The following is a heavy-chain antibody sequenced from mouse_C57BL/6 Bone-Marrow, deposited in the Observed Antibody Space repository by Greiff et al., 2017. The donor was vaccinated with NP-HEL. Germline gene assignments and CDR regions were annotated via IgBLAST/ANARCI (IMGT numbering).Heavy chain of an antibody. CDR2: IWWDDDK. CDR3: ARKFITTVVPLDYAMDY. D-gene: IGHD1-1*01. J-gene: IGHJ4*01. V-gene: IGHV8-8*01. Sequence: QVTLKESGPGILQPSQTLSLTCSFSGFSLSTFGMGVGWIRQPSGKGLEWLAHIWWDDDKYYNPALKSRLTISTDTSKNQVFLKIANVDTADTATYYCARKFITTVVPLDYAMDYWGQGTSVTVSS. CDR1: GFSLSTFGMG.